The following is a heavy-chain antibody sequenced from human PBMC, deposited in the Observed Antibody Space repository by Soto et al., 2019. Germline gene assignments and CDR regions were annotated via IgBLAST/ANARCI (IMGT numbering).Heavy chain of an antibody. CDR2: IYSGGNT. Sequence: PGGSLRLSCAASGFTVSKNYMSWVRQAPGKGLECVSVIYSGGNTYYADSGKGRFTISRDNSKNILYLQMNSLRAEDTAIYYCARGYSSSWYFDYWGQGALVTVSS. D-gene: IGHD6-13*01. V-gene: IGHV3-66*01. CDR3: ARGYSSSWYFDY. CDR1: GFTVSKNY. J-gene: IGHJ4*02.